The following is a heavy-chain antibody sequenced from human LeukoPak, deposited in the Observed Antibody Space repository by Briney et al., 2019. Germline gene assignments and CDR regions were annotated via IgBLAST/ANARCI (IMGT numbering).Heavy chain of an antibody. V-gene: IGHV3-73*01. CDR1: GFTFSGSA. Sequence: PGGSLKLSWAAAGFTFSGSAVHWVRKSSGKGLGLGGQIDKKDKGYATATAYAASLKGRVTISRDDWTNTAYLQMKSPKTEHTAPHYRTRDSATYNWFDPWGQGTLVTVSS. CDR3: TRDSATYNWFDP. CDR2: IDKKDKGYATAT. D-gene: IGHD4-11*01. J-gene: IGHJ5*02.